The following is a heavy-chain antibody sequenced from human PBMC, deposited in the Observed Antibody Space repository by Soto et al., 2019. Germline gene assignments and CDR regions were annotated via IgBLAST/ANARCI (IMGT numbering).Heavy chain of an antibody. CDR2: ISSSSSTI. CDR3: ARESDPYDYYYYMDG. J-gene: IGHJ6*03. V-gene: IGHV3-48*01. CDR1: GFTFSSYS. Sequence: EVQLVESGGGLVQPGGSLRLSCAASGFTFSSYSMNWVRQAPGKGLAWVSYISSSSSTIYYADSVKGRFTISRANAKNARELQMNSMRAEDTAVDYGARESDPYDYYYYMDGWGKGTTVTVAS.